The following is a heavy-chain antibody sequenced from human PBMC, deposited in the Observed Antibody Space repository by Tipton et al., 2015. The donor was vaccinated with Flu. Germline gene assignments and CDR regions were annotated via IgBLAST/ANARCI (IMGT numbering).Heavy chain of an antibody. V-gene: IGHV3-7*01. CDR2: IKQDGSEK. D-gene: IGHD3-10*01. CDR3: ARDKAWFGELFPSPYSGMDV. Sequence: SLRLSCAASGFTFSSYWMSWVRQAPGKGLEWVANIKQDGSEKYYVDSVKGRFTISRDNAKNSLYLQMNSLRAEGTAVYYCARDKAWFGELFPSPYSGMDVWGQGTTVSVSS. J-gene: IGHJ6*02. CDR1: GFTFSSYW.